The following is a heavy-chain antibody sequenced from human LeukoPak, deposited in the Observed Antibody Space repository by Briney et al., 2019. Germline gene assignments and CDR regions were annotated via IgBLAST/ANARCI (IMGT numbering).Heavy chain of an antibody. CDR3: ARGGNTMVRGVRKSRYYYGMDV. CDR1: GGSFSGYY. J-gene: IGHJ6*02. CDR2: INHSGSS. D-gene: IGHD3-10*01. V-gene: IGHV4-34*01. Sequence: SETLSLTCAVYGGSFSGYYWSWIRHPPGKGLEWIGEINHSGSSNYNASLKSRVTISVDTSKNQYSLKPSSVTAADTAVYYCARGGNTMVRGVRKSRYYYGMDVWGQGTTVTISS.